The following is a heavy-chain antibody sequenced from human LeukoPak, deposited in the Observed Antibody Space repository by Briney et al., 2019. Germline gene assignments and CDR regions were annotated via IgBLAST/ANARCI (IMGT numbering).Heavy chain of an antibody. Sequence: GGSLRLSCAASGFTFRTSGMSWVRQAPGKGLEWVSSISGSGGSLYYADSVKGRFTISRDSSKNILFLQMNRLRPEDAAVYYCAKAPVTTCRGAYCYPFDYWGQGTLVTVSS. CDR1: GFTFRTSG. V-gene: IGHV3-23*01. J-gene: IGHJ4*02. D-gene: IGHD2-21*01. CDR3: AKAPVTTCRGAYCYPFDY. CDR2: ISGSGGSL.